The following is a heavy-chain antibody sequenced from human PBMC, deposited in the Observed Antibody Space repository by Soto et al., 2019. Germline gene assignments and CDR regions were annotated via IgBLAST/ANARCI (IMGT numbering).Heavy chain of an antibody. Sequence: SETLSLTCTVSGYSISSGYHLAWILQPPGKGLEWLGSVHYSGNTYYNPSLKSRLTISVDKSKNQFSLNLSSVTAADTAVYYCARQDRVVAEGRWFDPWGQGTLVTVSS. V-gene: IGHV4-38-2*02. J-gene: IGHJ5*02. CDR1: GYSISSGYH. CDR3: ARQDRVVAEGRWFDP. D-gene: IGHD2-15*01. CDR2: VHYSGNT.